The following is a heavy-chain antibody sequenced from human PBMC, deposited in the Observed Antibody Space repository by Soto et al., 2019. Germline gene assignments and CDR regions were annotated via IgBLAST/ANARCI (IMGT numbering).Heavy chain of an antibody. V-gene: IGHV1-69*13. D-gene: IGHD3-9*01. Sequence: ASVKVSCKASGGAFSSYAISWVRQAPGQGLEWMGGIIPIFGTANYAQKFQGRVTITADESTSTAYMELSSLRSEDTAVYYCARGSAYDILTGYYAHWGQGTLVTVSS. CDR1: GGAFSSYA. CDR3: ARGSAYDILTGYYAH. CDR2: IIPIFGTA. J-gene: IGHJ4*02.